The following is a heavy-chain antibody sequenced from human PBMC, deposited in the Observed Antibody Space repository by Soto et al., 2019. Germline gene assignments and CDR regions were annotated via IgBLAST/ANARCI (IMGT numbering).Heavy chain of an antibody. V-gene: IGHV3-11*01. Sequence: PGGSLRLSCAASGFTFSDHYMTWIRQAPGKGLEWISYISSSAGTIYYADSVKGRFTISRDNAKNSLYLQMTNLRAEDTAVYYCARAPYFGSGTYYYYALDVWGQGTTVTVSS. CDR3: ARAPYFGSGTYYYYALDV. CDR1: GFTFSDHY. CDR2: ISSSAGTI. J-gene: IGHJ6*02. D-gene: IGHD3-10*01.